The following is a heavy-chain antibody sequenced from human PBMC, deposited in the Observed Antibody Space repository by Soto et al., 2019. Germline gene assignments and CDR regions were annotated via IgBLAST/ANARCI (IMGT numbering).Heavy chain of an antibody. CDR3: ARVPNYDFWSGYLAQPYYYYMDV. CDR1: GYTFTSYG. J-gene: IGHJ6*03. V-gene: IGHV1-18*01. D-gene: IGHD3-3*01. CDR2: ISAYNGNT. Sequence: ASVKVSCKASGYTFTSYGISWVRQAPGQGLGWMGWISAYNGNTNYAQKLQGRVTMTTDTSTSTAYMELRSLRSDDTAVYYCARVPNYDFWSGYLAQPYYYYMDVWGKGTTVTVSS.